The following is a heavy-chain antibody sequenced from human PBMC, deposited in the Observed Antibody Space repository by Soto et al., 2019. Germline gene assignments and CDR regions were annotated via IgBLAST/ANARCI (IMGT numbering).Heavy chain of an antibody. D-gene: IGHD1-1*01. CDR1: GDSISSSNW. CDR3: ARAAQAHNFGLYYFDY. CDR2: IFQSGST. Sequence: TLSLTCAVSGDSISSSNWWSWVRQPPGKGLEWIGQIFQSGSTNHNLSLKSRVTISLDKSKNQFSLNLNSVTAADTAVYFCARAAQAHNFGLYYFDYWGQGTMVPVYS. J-gene: IGHJ4*02. V-gene: IGHV4-4*01.